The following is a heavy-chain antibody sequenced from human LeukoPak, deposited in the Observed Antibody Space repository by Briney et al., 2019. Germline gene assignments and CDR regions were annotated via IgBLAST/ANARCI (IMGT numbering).Heavy chain of an antibody. CDR1: GYTFTSYY. J-gene: IGHJ4*02. CDR2: INPSGGST. D-gene: IGHD3-10*01. Sequence: ASVKVSCKASGYTFTSYYMHWVRQAPGQGLEWMGIINPSGGSTSYAQKFQDRVTMTRDMSTSTVYMELSSLRSEDTAVYYCARDAVRFGELVLWYFDYWGQGTLVTVSS. V-gene: IGHV1-46*01. CDR3: ARDAVRFGELVLWYFDY.